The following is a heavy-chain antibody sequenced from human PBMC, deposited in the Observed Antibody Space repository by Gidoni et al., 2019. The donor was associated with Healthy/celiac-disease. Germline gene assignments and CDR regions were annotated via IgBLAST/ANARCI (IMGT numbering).Heavy chain of an antibody. CDR2: IKSKTDGGTT. J-gene: IGHJ3*01. Sequence: EVQLVESGGGLVKPGGSLRLSCAASGFTFSNAWMSWVRQAPGKGLEWVGRIKSKTDGGTTDYAAPVKGRFTISRDDSKNTLYLQMNSLKTEDTAVYYCTTAQLRYFDWLLYRYAWGQGTMVTVSS. CDR1: GFTFSNAW. D-gene: IGHD3-9*01. CDR3: TTAQLRYFDWLLYRYA. V-gene: IGHV3-15*01.